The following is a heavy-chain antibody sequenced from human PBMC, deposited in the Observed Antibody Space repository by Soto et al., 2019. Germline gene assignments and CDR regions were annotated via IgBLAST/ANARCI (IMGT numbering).Heavy chain of an antibody. D-gene: IGHD6-19*01. J-gene: IGHJ4*02. V-gene: IGHV3-23*01. Sequence: PGGSLRLSCAASGFAFSSYTMSWVRQTPGKGLEWVSSISASGGSTYYGDSLKGRFTISRDNSKNTLNLHIKSLGVEDSAVYYCAKDRAGFARGCEYFDYWGQGTQVTVS. CDR2: ISASGGST. CDR1: GFAFSSYT. CDR3: AKDRAGFARGCEYFDY.